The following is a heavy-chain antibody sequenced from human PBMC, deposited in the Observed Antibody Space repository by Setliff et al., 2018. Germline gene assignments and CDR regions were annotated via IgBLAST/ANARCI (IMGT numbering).Heavy chain of an antibody. CDR3: ATDRNYYDSDTFYDAFDI. CDR2: IRQDGGQT. CDR1: EFTFSNYW. V-gene: IGHV3-7*01. Sequence: PGESLKISCVASEFTFSNYWMTWVRQAPGKGLEWVANIRQDGGQTYYEDSVKGRFTISRDNAKNSLYLQMNSLRAEDTALYYCATDRNYYDSDTFYDAFDIWGQGTMVTVSS. J-gene: IGHJ3*02. D-gene: IGHD3-22*01.